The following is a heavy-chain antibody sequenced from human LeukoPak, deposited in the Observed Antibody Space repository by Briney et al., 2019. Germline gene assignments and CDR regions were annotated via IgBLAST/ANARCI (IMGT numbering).Heavy chain of an antibody. CDR2: ISYDGSFE. CDR3: ARGSGTTVYSSAAD. D-gene: IGHD1-1*01. CDR1: EFTFSRSA. Sequence: GSLRLSCAASEFTFSRSAMHWVRQAPGKGLEWVAVISYDGSFEYYTDSVKGRFTISRDNSKNTLYLQMNSLRAEDTSVYYCARGSGTTVYSSAADWGQGTLVTVSS. V-gene: IGHV3-30*04. J-gene: IGHJ4*02.